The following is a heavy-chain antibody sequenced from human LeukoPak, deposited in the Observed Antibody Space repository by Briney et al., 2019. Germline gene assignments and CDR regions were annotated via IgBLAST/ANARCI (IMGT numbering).Heavy chain of an antibody. V-gene: IGHV3-15*01. D-gene: IGHD4-17*01. CDR3: TTDYGDYGDY. Sequence: GGSLRLSCTASGFTFSYAWMNWVRQAPGKGLEWVGRLKSTTDGGTADYAAPVKGRFTISRDDSKNTLYLQMNSLKTEDTAVYYCTTDYGDYGDYWGQETLVTVSS. CDR2: LKSTTDGGTA. J-gene: IGHJ4*02. CDR1: GFTFSYAW.